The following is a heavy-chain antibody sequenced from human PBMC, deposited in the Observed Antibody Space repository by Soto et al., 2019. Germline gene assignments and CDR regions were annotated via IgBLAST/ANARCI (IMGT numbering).Heavy chain of an antibody. J-gene: IGHJ4*02. D-gene: IGHD6-13*01. Sequence: GGSLRLSCAASGFTFSSYAMHWVRQAPGKGLEWVAVISYDGSNKYYADTVKGRFTIYRDNSKNTLYLQMNSLRAEDTAVYYCARDGSIAAADYFFDYWGQGSLVTVSS. V-gene: IGHV3-30-3*01. CDR2: ISYDGSNK. CDR3: ARDGSIAAADYFFDY. CDR1: GFTFSSYA.